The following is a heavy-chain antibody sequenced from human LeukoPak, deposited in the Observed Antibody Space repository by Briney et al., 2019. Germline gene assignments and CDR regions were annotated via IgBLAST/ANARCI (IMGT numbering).Heavy chain of an antibody. CDR2: ISGSGRTI. J-gene: IGHJ4*02. CDR3: ASSTAIGY. CDR1: GFTFSTYE. Sequence: PGGSLRLSCAASGFTFSTYEMNWVRQAPGEGLEWVSYISGSGRTIYYADSVKGRFTISRDNAKNSLYLQMNSLRTEDTAVYYCASSTAIGYWGQGTLVTVSS. V-gene: IGHV3-48*03.